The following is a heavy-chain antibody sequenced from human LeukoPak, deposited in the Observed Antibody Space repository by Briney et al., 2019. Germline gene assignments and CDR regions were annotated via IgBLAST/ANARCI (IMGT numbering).Heavy chain of an antibody. Sequence: GGSLTLSCTVSGFTLSSYAMSWVRQAPGKGLEWVSAISGSGGSTYYADSVEGRLTISRDKSKNTLYLQMNRLRAEDTAVYYCAKDWAVDTAMATDFDYWGQGTLVTVSS. CDR1: GFTLSSYA. J-gene: IGHJ4*02. D-gene: IGHD5-18*01. CDR2: ISGSGGST. V-gene: IGHV3-23*01. CDR3: AKDWAVDTAMATDFDY.